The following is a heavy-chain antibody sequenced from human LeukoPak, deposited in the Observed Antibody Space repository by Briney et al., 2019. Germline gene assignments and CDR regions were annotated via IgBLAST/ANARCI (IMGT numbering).Heavy chain of an antibody. CDR3: ARDPGSSSFDY. CDR1: GFTFSSFW. D-gene: IGHD6-13*01. J-gene: IGHJ4*02. Sequence: GGSLRLSCVASGFTFSSFWISWVRQAPGKGREFVANIDQDGSVRNYVDSVKGRFIISRDNAKNSLYLQMDSLRAEDTAVYFCARDPGSSSFDYWGLGTPVTVSS. CDR2: IDQDGSVR. V-gene: IGHV3-7*01.